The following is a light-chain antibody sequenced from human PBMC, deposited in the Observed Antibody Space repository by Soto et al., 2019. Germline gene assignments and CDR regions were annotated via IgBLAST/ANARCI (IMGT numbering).Light chain of an antibody. V-gene: IGKV4-1*01. Sequence: DVVMTQSPDSLAVSLGERATINCKSSQSVLYSSSNKNYLAWYQQKPGKPPKLLIYWASTRESGVPDRFRGSGSGTDFTLTIVSLQAEDVAVSYCQQYYSIPLTFGGGTKVAIK. J-gene: IGKJ4*01. CDR1: QSVLYSSSNKNY. CDR3: QQYYSIPLT. CDR2: WAS.